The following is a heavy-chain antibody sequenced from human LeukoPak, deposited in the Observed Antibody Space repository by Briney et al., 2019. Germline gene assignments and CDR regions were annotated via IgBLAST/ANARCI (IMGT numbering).Heavy chain of an antibody. CDR1: GFIVSSNY. V-gene: IGHV3-66*03. D-gene: IGHD5-12*01. J-gene: IGHJ3*02. CDR3: ARDREWLRFLPGAFDI. Sequence: PGGSLRLSCVVSGFIVSSNYMSWVRQAPGKGLEWVSIIYSSGSTYYADSVKGRFTISRDNSKNTLYLQMNSLRAEDTAVYYCARDREWLRFLPGAFDIWGQGTMVTVSS. CDR2: IYSSGST.